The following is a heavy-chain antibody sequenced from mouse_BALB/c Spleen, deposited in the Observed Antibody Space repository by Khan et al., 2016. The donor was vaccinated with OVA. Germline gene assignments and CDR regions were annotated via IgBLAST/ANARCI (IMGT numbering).Heavy chain of an antibody. CDR2: ITYNGST. CDR1: GYSITSNSA. Sequence: VQLQESGPGLVKPSQSLSLTCTVTGYSITSNSAWNWIRQFPGNQLEWMGDITYNGSTSYNPSLKSRTSMTRDTSKNQVFLQLNSVTTEDTATYYCARKNYGGYAVEYWGQGTSVTVSA. D-gene: IGHD1-2*01. CDR3: ARKNYGGYAVEY. V-gene: IGHV3-2*02. J-gene: IGHJ4*01.